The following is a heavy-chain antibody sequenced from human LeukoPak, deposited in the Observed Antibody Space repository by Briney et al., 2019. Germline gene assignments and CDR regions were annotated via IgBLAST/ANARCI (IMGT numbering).Heavy chain of an antibody. Sequence: SGGSLRLSCAASGFTFDDYAMHWVRQAPGKGLEWVSGISWNSGSIGYADSVKGRFTISRDNAKNSLYLQMNSLRAEDTALYYCAKSRYSSGWVYFDYWGQGTLVTVSS. V-gene: IGHV3-9*01. D-gene: IGHD6-19*01. CDR3: AKSRYSSGWVYFDY. CDR1: GFTFDDYA. CDR2: ISWNSGSI. J-gene: IGHJ4*02.